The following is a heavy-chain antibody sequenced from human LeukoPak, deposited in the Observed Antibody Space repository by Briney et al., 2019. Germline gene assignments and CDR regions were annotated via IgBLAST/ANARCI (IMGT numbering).Heavy chain of an antibody. V-gene: IGHV3-23*01. J-gene: IGHJ4*02. D-gene: IGHD3-22*01. CDR3: AKALYYYDSSGYSMFDY. CDR1: GFTFSSYA. CDR2: ISGSSGST. Sequence: GGSLRLSCAASGFTFSSYAMSWVRQAPGKGLERVSAISGSSGSTYYADSVKGRFTISRDNSKNTLYLQMNSLRAEDTAVYYCAKALYYYDSSGYSMFDYWGQGTLVTVSS.